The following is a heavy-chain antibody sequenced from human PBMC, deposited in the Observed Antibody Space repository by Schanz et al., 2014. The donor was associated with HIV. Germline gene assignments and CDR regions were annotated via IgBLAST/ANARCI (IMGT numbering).Heavy chain of an antibody. CDR1: GYTFTTYV. Sequence: QIQLVQSGAEVKKPGASVKVSCRASGYTFTTYVITWVRQAPGQGLEWMGWINPDNAGRNYAQKLQGRVTMTTDTSTNTAYMELRRLRSDDTAVYYCARWGRGCSGGSCYWGYYGMDVWGQGTTVTVSS. V-gene: IGHV1-18*01. CDR3: ARWGRGCSGGSCYWGYYGMDV. CDR2: INPDNAGR. D-gene: IGHD2-15*01. J-gene: IGHJ6*02.